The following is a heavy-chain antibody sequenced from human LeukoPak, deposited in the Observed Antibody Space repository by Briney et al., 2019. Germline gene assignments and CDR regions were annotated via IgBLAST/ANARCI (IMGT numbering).Heavy chain of an antibody. Sequence: WIRQPPGKGREGIGSVYYDGTSYSNPSLKSGGTISVDTSKNQFSRKRSSVTAADTAVYYCARGDTVTKGDWFDPWGQGTLVTVSS. CDR3: ARGDTVTKGDWFDP. V-gene: IGHV4-39*07. CDR2: VYYDGTS. D-gene: IGHD4-17*01. J-gene: IGHJ5*02.